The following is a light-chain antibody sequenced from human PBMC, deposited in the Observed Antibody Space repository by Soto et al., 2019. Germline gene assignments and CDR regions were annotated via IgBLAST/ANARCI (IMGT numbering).Light chain of an antibody. CDR1: QSIDSW. Sequence: DIQMTQSPSTMSASVGDRVTITCRASQSIDSWLAWYQQKPGKAPKFLMYKASNLESGVPLMFSGSRSETEFTLTISSLQPDDFAIYDCQHYKSYPSTFCQGTKVELK. J-gene: IGKJ1*01. V-gene: IGKV1-5*03. CDR3: QHYKSYPST. CDR2: KAS.